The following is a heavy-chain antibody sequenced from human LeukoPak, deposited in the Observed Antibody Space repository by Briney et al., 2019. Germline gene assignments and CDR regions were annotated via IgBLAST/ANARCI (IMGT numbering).Heavy chain of an antibody. Sequence: TGGSLRLSCAASGSTFSDYAMHWVRQVPGKGLEWVGGSSWNSGTIAYGESVKGRATISRDNARNSLYLEVNSLRVEDTALYYCAKGLAVGTSPRVYAFDVWGQGSLVTVSS. D-gene: IGHD1/OR15-1a*01. CDR2: SSWNSGTI. CDR3: AKGLAVGTSPRVYAFDV. CDR1: GSTFSDYA. J-gene: IGHJ3*01. V-gene: IGHV3-9*01.